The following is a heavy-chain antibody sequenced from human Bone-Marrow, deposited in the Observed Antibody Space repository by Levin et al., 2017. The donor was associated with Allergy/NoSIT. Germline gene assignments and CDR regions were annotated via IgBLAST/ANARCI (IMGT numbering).Heavy chain of an antibody. CDR1: GGSISNPTHF. Sequence: ASETLSLTCTVSGGSISNPTHFWGWVRQPPGRGLEWIGCFFYSGSAHYNPSFKSRVTISEGPSENQFSLNLNSVTAADTAVYYCARQGPYSSGSKGLDPWSLGTLVTVSS. V-gene: IGHV4-39*07. D-gene: IGHD6-25*01. CDR3: ARQGPYSSGSKGLDP. CDR2: FFYSGSA. J-gene: IGHJ5*02.